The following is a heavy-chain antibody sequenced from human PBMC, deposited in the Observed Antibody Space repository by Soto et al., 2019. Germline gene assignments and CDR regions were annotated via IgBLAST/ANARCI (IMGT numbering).Heavy chain of an antibody. V-gene: IGHV1-46*01. J-gene: IGHJ3*02. CDR3: ARVNVDTAMVDAFDI. D-gene: IGHD5-18*01. CDR2: INPSGGST. CDR1: GYTFTSCY. Sequence: ASVKVSCKASGYTFTSCYMHWVRQAPGQGLEWMGIINPSGGSTSYAQKFQGRVTMTRDTSTSTVYMELSSLRSEDTAVYYCARVNVDTAMVDAFDIWGQGTMVTVSS.